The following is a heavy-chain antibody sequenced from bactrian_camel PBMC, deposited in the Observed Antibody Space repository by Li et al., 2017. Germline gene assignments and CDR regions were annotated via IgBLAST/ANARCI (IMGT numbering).Heavy chain of an antibody. V-gene: IGHV3S32*01. D-gene: IGHD3*01. CDR3: TKDRSYGTRNWVQST. Sequence: DVQLVESGGGLVQPGGSLRLSCKVSGHSRGSNCVGWYRLPPGRAPAEREGIAAIRRSGGETWYAGSVKGRFTISQDSARNTVYLQMHSLKPEDTAMYYCTKDRSYGTRNWVQSTRGQGTQVTVS. J-gene: IGHJ4*01. CDR2: IRRSGGET. CDR1: GHSRGSNC.